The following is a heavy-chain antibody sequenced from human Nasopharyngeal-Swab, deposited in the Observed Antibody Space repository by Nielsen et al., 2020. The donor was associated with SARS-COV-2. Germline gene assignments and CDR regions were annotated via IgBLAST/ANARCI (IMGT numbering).Heavy chain of an antibody. D-gene: IGHD6-13*01. J-gene: IGHJ4*02. CDR3: VRSSSWYYFDY. CDR1: GDSIAYSTFY. CDR2: IYYNGNT. Sequence: SETLSLTCTVSGDSIAYSTFYWGWIRQPPGKGLEWIGNIYYNGNTYQNPSLKSRLTISVDKSKNQFSLQLSSVTAADTVVYYCVRSSSWYYFDYWAQGTQVTVS. V-gene: IGHV4-39*01.